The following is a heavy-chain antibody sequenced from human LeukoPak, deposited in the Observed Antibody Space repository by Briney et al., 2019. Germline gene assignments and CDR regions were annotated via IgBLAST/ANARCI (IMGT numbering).Heavy chain of an antibody. CDR2: IYSDGRT. CDR3: ARATTVVPRGWFDP. Sequence: GGSLRLSCVASGFTVSGNYMNWVRQAPGKGLEGVSVIYSDGRTFYAGSVRGRFTISRDSSKNTVLLQMNSLRVEDTAVYYCARATTVVPRGWFDPWGQGTLLIVSS. V-gene: IGHV3-66*01. CDR1: GFTVSGNY. D-gene: IGHD4-23*01. J-gene: IGHJ5*02.